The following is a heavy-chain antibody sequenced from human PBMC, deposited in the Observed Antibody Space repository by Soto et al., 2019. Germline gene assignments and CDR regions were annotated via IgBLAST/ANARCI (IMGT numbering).Heavy chain of an antibody. CDR3: ARASSRWGSEAAY. J-gene: IGHJ4*02. D-gene: IGHD7-27*01. Sequence: EVQLVESGGGLIQPGGSLRLSCAASGLTVSRNYMGWVRQAPGKGLEWVSGMYSDGTTNYADSVKGRFTIFRDNSKNTLFLQMNSLRVEDTAVYHCARASSRWGSEAAYWGQGTLVTVSS. CDR2: MYSDGTT. V-gene: IGHV3-53*01. CDR1: GLTVSRNY.